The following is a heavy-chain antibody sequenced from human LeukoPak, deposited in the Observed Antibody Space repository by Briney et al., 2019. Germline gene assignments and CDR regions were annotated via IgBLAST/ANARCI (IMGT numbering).Heavy chain of an antibody. D-gene: IGHD3-22*01. CDR3: AKERAPYYNDSSGLFDN. V-gene: IGHV4-59*01. CDR1: GGSISSYY. Sequence: PSETLSLTCTVSGGSISSYYWSWIRQPPGKGLEWIGYIYYSGSTNYNPSLKSRVTISVDTSKNQFSLKLSSVTAADTAVYYCAKERAPYYNDSSGLFDNWGQGTLVTVSS. J-gene: IGHJ4*02. CDR2: IYYSGST.